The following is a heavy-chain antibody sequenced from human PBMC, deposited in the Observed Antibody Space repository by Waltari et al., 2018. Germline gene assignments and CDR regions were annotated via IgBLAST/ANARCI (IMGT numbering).Heavy chain of an antibody. CDR2: ISSSSSSL. V-gene: IGHV3-21*02. J-gene: IGHJ4*02. CDR3: ARGQYKSDRTGYYYLHY. Sequence: EVQLVESGGGLVKPGGSLTLSCAGSGFAVSSYTMSWVRQAPGKGLEWGSAISSSSSSLYYADSVKGRFTISGDNAKNSLFLQMNSLRAEDTAVYYCARGQYKSDRTGYYYLHYWGQGTLVTVSS. D-gene: IGHD3-9*01. CDR1: GFAVSSYT.